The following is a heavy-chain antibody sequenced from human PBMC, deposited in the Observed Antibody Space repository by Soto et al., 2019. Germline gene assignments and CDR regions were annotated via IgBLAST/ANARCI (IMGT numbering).Heavy chain of an antibody. D-gene: IGHD1-1*01. CDR2: FDPEDGET. J-gene: IGHJ6*02. V-gene: IGHV1-24*01. Sequence: ASVKVSCKVSGYTLTELSMHWVRQAPGKGLEWMGGFDPEDGETIYAQKFQGRVTMTEDTSTDTAYMELSSLRSEDTAVYYCATRYNWNADYYYGMDVWGQGTTVTVSS. CDR1: GYTLTELS. CDR3: ATRYNWNADYYYGMDV.